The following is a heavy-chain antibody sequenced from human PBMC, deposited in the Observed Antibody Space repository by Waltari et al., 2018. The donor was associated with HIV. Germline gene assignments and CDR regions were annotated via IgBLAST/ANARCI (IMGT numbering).Heavy chain of an antibody. CDR2: ISSNGGAI. Sequence: DVQLVESGGELVQIGGSLRPSCAGSGFAFYPYERNWVRQAPGKGLEWIAYISSNGGAIHYADSVRGRFTISRDNAKSSLYLQMKSLRGEDTAIYYCARDDLIVRRPFGIWGQGTIVTV. CDR3: ARDDLIVRRPFGI. J-gene: IGHJ3*02. V-gene: IGHV3-48*03. CDR1: GFAFYPYE. D-gene: IGHD3-16*02.